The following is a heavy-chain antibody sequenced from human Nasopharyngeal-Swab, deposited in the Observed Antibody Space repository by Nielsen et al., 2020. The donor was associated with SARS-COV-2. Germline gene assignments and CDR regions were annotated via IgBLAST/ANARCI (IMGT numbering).Heavy chain of an antibody. CDR2: IYPGDSDT. CDR3: ARQSCRGGSCYFNDAFDI. D-gene: IGHD2-15*01. V-gene: IGHV5-51*01. Sequence: VRQMPGKGLEWMGIIYPGDSDTRYSPSFQGQVTISADKSISTAYLQWSSLKASDTAMYYCARQSCRGGSCYFNDAFDIWGQGTMVTVSS. J-gene: IGHJ3*02.